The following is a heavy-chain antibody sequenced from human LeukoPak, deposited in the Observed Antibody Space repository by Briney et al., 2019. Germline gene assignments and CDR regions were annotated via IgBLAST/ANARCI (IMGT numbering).Heavy chain of an antibody. V-gene: IGHV1-2*02. CDR3: ASGTTDIVVVPATLRNYYFDY. J-gene: IGHJ4*02. D-gene: IGHD2-2*01. Sequence: GASVKVSCKASGYTFTGYYMHWVRQAPGQGLEWMGWINPNSGGTKYAQKFQGRVTIIADKSTSTAYMELSSLRSEDTAVYYCASGTTDIVVVPATLRNYYFDYWGQGTLVTVSS. CDR2: INPNSGGT. CDR1: GYTFTGYY.